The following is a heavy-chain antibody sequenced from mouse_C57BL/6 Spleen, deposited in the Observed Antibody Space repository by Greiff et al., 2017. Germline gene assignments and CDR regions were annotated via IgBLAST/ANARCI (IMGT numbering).Heavy chain of an antibody. CDR1: GYTFTTYP. CDR2: FHPYNDDT. D-gene: IGHD1-1*01. CDR3: AKGSSYWYVDV. Sequence: VKLQESGAELVKPGASVKMSCKASGYTFTTYPIEWMKQNHGKSLEWIGNFHPYNDDTKYNEKFKGKATLTVEKSSSTVYLELNRLTSDDSAVYYCAKGSSYWYVDVWGTGTTVTVSS. J-gene: IGHJ1*03. V-gene: IGHV1-47*01.